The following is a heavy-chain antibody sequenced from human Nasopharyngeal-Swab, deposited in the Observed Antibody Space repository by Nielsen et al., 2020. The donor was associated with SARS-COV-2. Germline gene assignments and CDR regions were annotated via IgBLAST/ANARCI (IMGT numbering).Heavy chain of an antibody. J-gene: IGHJ4*02. CDR3: TRALSGVYDF. CDR1: TSTFNAYY. V-gene: IGHV1-2*06. CDR2: INPTTGGT. Sequence: ASVKVSCKASTSTFNAYYIHWVRQAPGQGLGWMGRINPTTGGTLYTQTFEGRVTMTTDTSTSTTYMELRGLTSDDTAVYYCTRALSGVYDFWGQGALVTVSS. D-gene: IGHD2-15*01.